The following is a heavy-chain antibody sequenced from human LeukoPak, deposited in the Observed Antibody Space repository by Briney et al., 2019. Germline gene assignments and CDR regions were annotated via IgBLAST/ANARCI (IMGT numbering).Heavy chain of an antibody. CDR1: GFTFSSYG. CDR3: ASLPWYYDILTGYQDY. V-gene: IGHV3-30*02. D-gene: IGHD3-9*01. Sequence: PGGSLRLSCAASGFTFSSYGMHWVRQAPGKGLEWVAFIRYDGSNKYYADSVKGRFTISRDNSKNTLYLQMNSLRAEDTAVYYCASLPWYYDILTGYQDYWGQGTLVTVSS. J-gene: IGHJ4*02. CDR2: IRYDGSNK.